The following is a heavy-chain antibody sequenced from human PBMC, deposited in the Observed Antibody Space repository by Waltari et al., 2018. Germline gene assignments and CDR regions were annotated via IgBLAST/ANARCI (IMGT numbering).Heavy chain of an antibody. D-gene: IGHD3-10*01. J-gene: IGHJ6*02. CDR2: IWYDGSNK. Sequence: QVQLVESGGGVVQPGRSLRLSCAASGFTFSSYGMHWVRQAPGKGLEWVAVIWYDGSNKYYADSVKGRFTISRDNSKNTLYLQMNSLRAEDTAVYYCARVGWFGELYGMDVWGQGTTVTVSS. V-gene: IGHV3-33*01. CDR1: GFTFSSYG. CDR3: ARVGWFGELYGMDV.